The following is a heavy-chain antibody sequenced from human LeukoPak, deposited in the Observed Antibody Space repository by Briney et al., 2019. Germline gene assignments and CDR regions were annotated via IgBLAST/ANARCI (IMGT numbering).Heavy chain of an antibody. V-gene: IGHV4-59*01. J-gene: IGHJ3*02. CDR1: GGSISNYH. Sequence: PSETLSLTCTVFGGSISNYHWSWVRQPPGKGLEWIGYMYDSGSTKYDPSLKSRVTMSVDTSKTQFSLRLSSVTAADTAIYHCARGGPSRITIFGVDNPYSDIWGQGTMVTVSS. D-gene: IGHD3-3*01. CDR3: ARGGPSRITIFGVDNPYSDI. CDR2: MYDSGST.